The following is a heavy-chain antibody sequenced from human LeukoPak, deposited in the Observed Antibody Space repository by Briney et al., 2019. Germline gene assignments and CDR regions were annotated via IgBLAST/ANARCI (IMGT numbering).Heavy chain of an antibody. J-gene: IGHJ4*02. CDR1: GGSISSYY. Sequence: SETLSLTCTVSGGSISSYYWSWIRQPAGKGLEWIGRIYTSGSTNYNPSLKSRVTVSVDTSKNQFSLKLSSVTAADTAVYYCARDRRNLQWLVSYDYFDYWGQGTLVTVSS. D-gene: IGHD6-19*01. CDR3: ARDRRNLQWLVSYDYFDY. V-gene: IGHV4-4*07. CDR2: IYTSGST.